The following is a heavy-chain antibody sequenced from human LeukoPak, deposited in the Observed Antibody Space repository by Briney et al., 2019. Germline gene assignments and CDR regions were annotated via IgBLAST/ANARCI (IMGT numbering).Heavy chain of an antibody. CDR2: IYYSGST. CDR3: GRNAAYCIDL. V-gene: IGHV4-39*07. Sequence: SETLSLTCTVSGGSISSSSYYWGWIRQPPGKGLEWIGSIYYSGSTYYNPSLKSRVTISVDTSKNQLSLRLTSVTAADTAMHYCGRNAAYCIDLWGQGTLVTVSS. CDR1: GGSISSSSYY. J-gene: IGHJ1*01. D-gene: IGHD2-15*01.